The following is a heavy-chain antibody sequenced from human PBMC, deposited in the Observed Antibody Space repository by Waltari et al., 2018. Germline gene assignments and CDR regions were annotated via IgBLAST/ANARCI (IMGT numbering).Heavy chain of an antibody. CDR3: ARLVTGDQYGIDY. CDR2: INHSGST. CDR1: GGSFSGYY. D-gene: IGHD7-27*01. V-gene: IGHV4-34*01. Sequence: QVQLQQWGAGLLKPSETLSLTCAVYGGSFSGYYWSWIRQPPGKGLEWIGEINHSGSTNYNPPLKSRVTISVDTSKNQFSPKLSSVTAADTAVYYCARLVTGDQYGIDYWGQGTLVTVSS. J-gene: IGHJ4*02.